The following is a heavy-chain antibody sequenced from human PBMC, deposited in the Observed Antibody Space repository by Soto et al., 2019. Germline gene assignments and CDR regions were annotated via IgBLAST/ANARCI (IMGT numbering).Heavy chain of an antibody. J-gene: IGHJ2*01. CDR1: GYTFSAYY. V-gene: IGHV1-69*13. CDR2: IIPIFGTA. CDR3: AKITQALLAKDWYFNL. D-gene: IGHD2-8*02. Sequence: SVKVSCKASGYTFSAYYMHWVRQAPGQGLEWMGGIIPIFGTANYAQKFQGRVTITADESTSTAYMELSSLRPEDTAIYYCAKITQALLAKDWYFNLWGRGTLVTVSS.